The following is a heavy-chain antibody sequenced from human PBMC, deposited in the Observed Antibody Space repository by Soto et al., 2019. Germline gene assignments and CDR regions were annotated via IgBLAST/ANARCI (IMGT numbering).Heavy chain of an antibody. CDR2: IIPIFGTA. CDR3: ASDSSGYYYILGY. J-gene: IGHJ4*02. D-gene: IGHD3-22*01. Sequence: QVQLVQSGAEVKKPGSSVKVSCKASGGTFSSYAISWVRQAPGQGLEWMGGIIPIFGTANYAQKFQGRVTITVDESTSTTYMELSCLRSEDTAVYYCASDSSGYYYILGYWGQGTLVTVSS. CDR1: GGTFSSYA. V-gene: IGHV1-69*01.